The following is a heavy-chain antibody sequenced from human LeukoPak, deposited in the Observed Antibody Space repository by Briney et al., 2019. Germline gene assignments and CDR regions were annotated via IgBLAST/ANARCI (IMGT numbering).Heavy chain of an antibody. J-gene: IGHJ4*02. D-gene: IGHD3-22*01. Sequence: GGSLRLSCAASGFTFSSYSMNWVRQAPGKGLEWVSAISGSGGSTYYADSVKGRFTISRDNSKNTLYLQMNSLRAEDTAVYYCAKKVYYDSSGYIDYWGQGTLVTVSS. CDR3: AKKVYYDSSGYIDY. V-gene: IGHV3-23*01. CDR2: ISGSGGST. CDR1: GFTFSSYS.